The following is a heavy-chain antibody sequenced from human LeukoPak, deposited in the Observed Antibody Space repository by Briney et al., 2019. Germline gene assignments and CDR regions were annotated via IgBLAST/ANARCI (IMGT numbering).Heavy chain of an antibody. V-gene: IGHV4-4*02. D-gene: IGHD3-10*01. CDR1: GFTFSSYG. J-gene: IGHJ4*02. CDR2: IYHSGST. Sequence: GSLRLSCAASGFTFSSYGMHWVRQPPGKGLGWIGEIYHSGSTNYNPSLKSRVTISVDKSKNQFSLKLSSVTAADTAVYYCARVSKRITMVRGVPSFDYWGQGTLVTVSS. CDR3: ARVSKRITMVRGVPSFDY.